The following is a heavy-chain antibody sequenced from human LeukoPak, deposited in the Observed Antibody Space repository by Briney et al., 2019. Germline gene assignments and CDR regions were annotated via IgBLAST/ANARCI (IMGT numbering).Heavy chain of an antibody. D-gene: IGHD6-19*01. Sequence: ASVKVSCKASGYTFTSYDINWVRQATGQGLEWMGWMNPNSGNTGYAQKFQGRVTMTRNTSINTAYMELSSLRSEDTAVYYCAGKSNTSSGWFAFDLWGQGTLVTVSS. V-gene: IGHV1-8*01. CDR1: GYTFTSYD. CDR2: MNPNSGNT. J-gene: IGHJ4*02. CDR3: AGKSNTSSGWFAFDL.